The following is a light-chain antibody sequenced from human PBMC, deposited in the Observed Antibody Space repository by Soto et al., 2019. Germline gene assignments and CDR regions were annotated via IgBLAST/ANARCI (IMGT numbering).Light chain of an antibody. CDR2: KAS. CDR3: QQYNNYWT. CDR1: QNINSW. Sequence: DIQVTQSPSTLSASVGDRVTITCRASQNINSWLAWYQQKPGKAPNLLIYKASILESGVPSRFSGSGSGKEFTLTISSLQPDDFATYYYQQYNNYWTFGQGTRVEIK. J-gene: IGKJ1*01. V-gene: IGKV1-5*03.